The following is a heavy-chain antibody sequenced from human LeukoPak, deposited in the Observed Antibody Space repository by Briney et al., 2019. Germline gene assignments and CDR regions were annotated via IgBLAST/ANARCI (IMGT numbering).Heavy chain of an antibody. J-gene: IGHJ5*02. D-gene: IGHD5-24*01. CDR1: RFTFSSYG. Sequence: GGSLRLSCAASRFTFSSYGMHWVRQAPGKGLEWVAFIGYDGSNKYYGDSVKGRFTISRDNSKNTMYLQMNSLRAEDTAVYYCAKDVLMATILVPPNHWGQGTLATVSS. CDR2: IGYDGSNK. V-gene: IGHV3-30*02. CDR3: AKDVLMATILVPPNH.